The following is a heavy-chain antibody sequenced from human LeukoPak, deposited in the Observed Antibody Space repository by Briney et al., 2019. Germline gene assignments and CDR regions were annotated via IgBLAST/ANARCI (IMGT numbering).Heavy chain of an antibody. V-gene: IGHV4-59*01. J-gene: IGHJ4*02. CDR3: ARGAVAASRPFFDY. CDR1: GDSISSYY. CDR2: ISYSGST. D-gene: IGHD6-19*01. Sequence: SETLSLTCTVSGDSISSYYRSWIRQPPGKGLESIGYISYSGSTTYNPSLKSRVTISVDTSKNQFSLKLSSLTAADTAVYYCARGAVAASRPFFDYWGQGTLVTVSS.